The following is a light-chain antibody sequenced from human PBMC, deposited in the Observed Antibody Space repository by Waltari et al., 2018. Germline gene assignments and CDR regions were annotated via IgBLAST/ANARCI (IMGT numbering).Light chain of an antibody. Sequence: NFMLTQPHSVSESPGKTVTISCTRSSGSIASNYVQWYQQRPGRAPTTVIYEDNQRPPGVPDRFSGSIDNSSNSASLTISGLKTEDEADYYCQSYDSSNLWVFGGGTKLTVL. J-gene: IGLJ3*02. V-gene: IGLV6-57*03. CDR1: SGSIASNY. CDR3: QSYDSSNLWV. CDR2: EDN.